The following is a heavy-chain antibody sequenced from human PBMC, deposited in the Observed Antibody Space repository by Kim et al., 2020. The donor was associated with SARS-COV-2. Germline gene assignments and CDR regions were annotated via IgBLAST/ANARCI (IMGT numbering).Heavy chain of an antibody. V-gene: IGHV3-30*18. D-gene: IGHD3-3*01. Sequence: GGSLRLSCAASGFTFSSYGMHWVRQAPGKGLEWVAVISYDGSNKYYADSVKGRFTISRDNSKNTLYLQMNSLRAEDTAVYYCAKDGVWSGYYNRPTDYGMDVWGQGTTVTVSS. CDR2: ISYDGSNK. J-gene: IGHJ6*02. CDR1: GFTFSSYG. CDR3: AKDGVWSGYYNRPTDYGMDV.